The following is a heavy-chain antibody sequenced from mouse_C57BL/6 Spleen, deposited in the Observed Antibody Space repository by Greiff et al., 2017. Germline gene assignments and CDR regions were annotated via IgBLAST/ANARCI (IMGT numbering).Heavy chain of an antibody. Sequence: QVQLQQPGAELVKPGASVKLSCKASGYTFTSYWMHWVKRRPGQGLEWIGMIHPNSGSTNYNEKFKSKATLTVDKSSSTAYMQLSSLTSEDSAVYYCARRDSLYFDYWGQGTTLTVSS. CDR1: GYTFTSYW. CDR2: IHPNSGST. CDR3: ARRDSLYFDY. V-gene: IGHV1-64*01. D-gene: IGHD3-3*01. J-gene: IGHJ2*01.